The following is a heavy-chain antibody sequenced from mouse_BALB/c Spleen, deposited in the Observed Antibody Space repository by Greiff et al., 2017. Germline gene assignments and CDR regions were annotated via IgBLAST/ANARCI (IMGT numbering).Heavy chain of an antibody. D-gene: IGHD2-3*01. CDR1: GYTFTSYW. V-gene: IGHV1S22*01. Sequence: LQQPGSELVRPGASVKLSCKASGYTFTSYWMHWVKQRPGQGLEWIGNIYPGSGSTNYDEKFKSKATLTVDTSSSTAYMQLSSLTSEDSAVYYCTRVCFDGYYEYFDVWGAGTTVTVSS. CDR2: IYPGSGST. CDR3: TRVCFDGYYEYFDV. J-gene: IGHJ1*01.